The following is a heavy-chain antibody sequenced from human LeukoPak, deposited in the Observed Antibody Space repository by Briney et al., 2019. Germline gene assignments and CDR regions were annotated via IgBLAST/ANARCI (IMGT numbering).Heavy chain of an antibody. CDR1: GFTFSSYA. CDR2: ISGSGDNS. V-gene: IGHV3-23*01. Sequence: PGGPLRLSCAASGFTFSSYAMSWVRQAPGKGGEGVSAISGSGDNSYYAASVKGRFTISRDNPKNTVYLQMNSLRAEDTAVYYCAKCNGVTCYSSSDYWGQGTLVTVSS. J-gene: IGHJ4*02. D-gene: IGHD2-15*01. CDR3: AKCNGVTCYSSSDY.